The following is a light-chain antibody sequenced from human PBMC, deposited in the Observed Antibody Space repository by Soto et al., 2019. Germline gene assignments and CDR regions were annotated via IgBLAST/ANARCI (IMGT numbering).Light chain of an antibody. CDR1: QSVSSSY. J-gene: IGKJ1*01. CDR3: QQYGSSGT. Sequence: IVLTQSPGTLSLSPGERATLSCRTSQSVSSSYLAWYQQKPGQAPRLLIYGASSRATGIPDRFSGSGSGTEFTLTIRSLLSEDFAVYYCQQYGSSGTFGQGTKVDIK. V-gene: IGKV3-20*01. CDR2: GAS.